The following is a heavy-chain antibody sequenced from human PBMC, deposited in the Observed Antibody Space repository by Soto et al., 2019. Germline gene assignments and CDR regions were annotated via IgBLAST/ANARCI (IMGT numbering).Heavy chain of an antibody. V-gene: IGHV4-59*08. CDR2: IYYSGST. CDR1: GGSISSYY. CDR3: ASATLSESRIGYYYMDV. D-gene: IGHD2-2*01. J-gene: IGHJ6*03. Sequence: PSETLSLTCTVSGGSISSYYWSWIRQPPGKGLEWIGSIYYSGSTNYNPSLKSRVTISVDTSKNQFSLKLSSVTAADTAVYYCASATLSESRIGYYYMDVWGKGTTVTVSS.